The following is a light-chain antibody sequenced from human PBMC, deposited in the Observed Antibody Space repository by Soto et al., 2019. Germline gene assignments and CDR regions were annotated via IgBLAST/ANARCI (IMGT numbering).Light chain of an antibody. CDR2: NDN. CDR3: GAWDDSLSALFV. J-gene: IGLJ7*01. V-gene: IGLV1-44*01. Sequence: QPVLTQPPSASGTPGQRVTISCSGSSSNIGSNTVNWYQQFPDTAPKLLINNDNQRPSGVPDRFSGSKSGTSASLAISGLRSEDEADYYCGAWDDSLSALFVFGTGTQLTVL. CDR1: SSNIGSNT.